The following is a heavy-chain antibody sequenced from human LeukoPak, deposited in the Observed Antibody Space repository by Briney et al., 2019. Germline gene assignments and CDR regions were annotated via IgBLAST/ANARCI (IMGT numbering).Heavy chain of an antibody. CDR3: ARVKDNWNYEYYYYYMDV. V-gene: IGHV3-53*01. CDR1: VFTVSSNY. Sequence: PGGSLRLSCAASVFTVSSNYMSWVRQAPGKGVEWVSVIYSGGSTYYADSVKGRFTISRDKSKNTLYLQINNLRAEDTAVYYCARVKDNWNYEYYYYYMDVWGKGTTLTVSS. CDR2: IYSGGST. J-gene: IGHJ6*03. D-gene: IGHD1-7*01.